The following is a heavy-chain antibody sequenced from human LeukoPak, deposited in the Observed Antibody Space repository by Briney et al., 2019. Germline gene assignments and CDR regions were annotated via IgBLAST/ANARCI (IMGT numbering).Heavy chain of an antibody. D-gene: IGHD2-15*01. J-gene: IGHJ5*02. CDR3: ARDPVYCSGGSCYGGYNWFDP. CDR1: GYTFTSYG. CDR2: ISAYNGNT. Sequence: ASVKVSCKASGYTFTSYGIRWVRQAPGQGLEWMRWISAYNGNTNYAQKLQGRVTMTTDTSTSTAYMELRSLRSDDTAVYYCARDPVYCSGGSCYGGYNWFDPWRQGTLVTVSS. V-gene: IGHV1-18*01.